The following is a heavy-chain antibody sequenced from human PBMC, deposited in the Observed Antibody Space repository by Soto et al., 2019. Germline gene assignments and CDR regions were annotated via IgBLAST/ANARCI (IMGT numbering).Heavy chain of an antibody. Sequence: SETLSLTCAVYGGSFSGYYWSWIRQPPGKGLEWIGEINHSGSTNYNPSLKSRVTISVDTSKNQFSLKLSSVTAADTAVYYCARGRTRIAVAGRRRQGAFDIWGQGTMVTVSS. D-gene: IGHD6-19*01. CDR1: GGSFSGYY. CDR3: ARGRTRIAVAGRRRQGAFDI. CDR2: INHSGST. J-gene: IGHJ3*02. V-gene: IGHV4-34*01.